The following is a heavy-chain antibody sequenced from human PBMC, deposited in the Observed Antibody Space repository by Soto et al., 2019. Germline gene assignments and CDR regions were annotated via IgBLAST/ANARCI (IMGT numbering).Heavy chain of an antibody. CDR2: IYYTGNT. Sequence: VQLQESGPGLVKPSEALSLTCTVSNGSMKNYYWSWIRQPPGKGLEWIGYIYYTGNTNYHPSLKTRVTISVDTYKNQCCLKLTSVTAADTAVYYCAGGYGNYISDSEYFQHWGQGTHVIVSS. D-gene: IGHD4-17*01. J-gene: IGHJ1*01. V-gene: IGHV4-59*01. CDR1: NGSMKNYY. CDR3: AGGYGNYISDSEYFQH.